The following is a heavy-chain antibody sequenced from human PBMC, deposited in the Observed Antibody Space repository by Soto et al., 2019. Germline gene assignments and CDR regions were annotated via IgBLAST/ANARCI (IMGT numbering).Heavy chain of an antibody. V-gene: IGHV4-30-2*01. CDR2: IYHSGSS. CDR1: GGSISSGGYS. CDR3: ASAGITIFGVVIGVDP. J-gene: IGHJ5*02. D-gene: IGHD3-3*01. Sequence: SETLSLTCAVSGGSISSGGYSWSWIRQPPGKGLEWIGYIYHSGSSYYNPSLKSRVTISVDRSKNQYSLKLSSVTAADTAVYYCASAGITIFGVVIGVDPWGQGTLVTVSS.